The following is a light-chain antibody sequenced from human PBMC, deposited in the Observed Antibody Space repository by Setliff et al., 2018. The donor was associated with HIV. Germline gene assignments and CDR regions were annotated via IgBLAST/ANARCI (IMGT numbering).Light chain of an antibody. CDR2: GVS. J-gene: IGLJ1*01. V-gene: IGLV2-14*01. Sequence: QSVLTQPASVSGSLGQSITISCTGASRDAGDYDYVSWYQQHPGKVPKLLIYGVSSRPSGVSDRFSDSRTGNTASLTISGLQDDDEADYYCSSYTSASTLVYVFGTGTKGTVL. CDR3: SSYTSASTLVYV. CDR1: SRDAGDYDY.